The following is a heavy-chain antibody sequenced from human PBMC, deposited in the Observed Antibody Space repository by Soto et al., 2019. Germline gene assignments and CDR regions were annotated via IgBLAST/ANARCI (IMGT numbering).Heavy chain of an antibody. J-gene: IGHJ4*02. Sequence: GGSLRLSCAASGFTFSSYAMSWDRQAPGKGLEWVSAISGSGGSTYYADSVKGRFTISRDNSKNTLYLQMNSLRAEDTAVYYCAKDGSSRFRWLFDYWGQGTLVTVSS. CDR2: ISGSGGST. CDR3: AKDGSSRFRWLFDY. V-gene: IGHV3-23*01. CDR1: GFTFSSYA. D-gene: IGHD6-13*01.